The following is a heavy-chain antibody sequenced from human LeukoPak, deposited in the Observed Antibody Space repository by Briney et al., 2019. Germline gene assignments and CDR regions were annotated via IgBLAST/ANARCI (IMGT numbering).Heavy chain of an antibody. V-gene: IGHV3-21*01. CDR3: ARDSGSTVDAFDI. J-gene: IGHJ3*02. CDR2: ISSSSSYI. D-gene: IGHD4-17*01. Sequence: PGGSLRLSCAASGFTLSSYSMNWVRQAPGKGLEWVSSISSSSSYIYYADSVKGRFTISRDNAKNSLYLQMNSLRAEDTAVYYCARDSGSTVDAFDIWGQGTMVTVSS. CDR1: GFTLSSYS.